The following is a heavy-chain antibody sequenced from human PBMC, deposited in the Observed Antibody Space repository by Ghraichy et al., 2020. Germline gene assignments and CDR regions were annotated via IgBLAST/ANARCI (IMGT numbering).Heavy chain of an antibody. D-gene: IGHD3-9*01. J-gene: IGHJ4*02. CDR2: IYHSGNT. CDR3: ARVVFDSMSTDY. V-gene: IGHV4-59*01. Sequence: SETLSLTCTVSGDSMDNYYWSWIRQSPGKGLEWIGYIYHSGNTKYNPSLKSRVSLSIDTSRNQFSLKMSSLTTADTAVYYCARVVFDSMSTDYWGQGTLVTVSS. CDR1: GDSMDNYY.